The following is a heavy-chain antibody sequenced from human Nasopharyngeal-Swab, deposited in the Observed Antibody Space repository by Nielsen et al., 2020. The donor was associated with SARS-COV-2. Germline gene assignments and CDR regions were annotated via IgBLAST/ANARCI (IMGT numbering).Heavy chain of an antibody. D-gene: IGHD6-13*01. CDR2: IYHSGST. CDR1: GGSISSGGYS. CDR3: ARSKKQQLTLVDY. Sequence: SETLSLTCAVSGGSISSGGYSWSWIRQPPGKGLEWIGYIYHSGSTNYNPSLKSRVTRSVDRSKNQFYLKLSSVTAADTAVYYCARSKKQQLTLVDYWGQGTLVTVSS. J-gene: IGHJ4*02. V-gene: IGHV4-30-2*01.